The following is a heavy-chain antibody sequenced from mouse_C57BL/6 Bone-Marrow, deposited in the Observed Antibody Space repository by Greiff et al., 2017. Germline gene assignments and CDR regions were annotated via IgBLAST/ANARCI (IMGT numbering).Heavy chain of an antibody. CDR2: IDPENGDT. Sequence: EVQLMESGAELVRPGASVQLSCTASGFNITDDYMHWVKQRPEQGLEWIGWIDPENGDTEYASQFQGKATITADTSSNTAYLQLSSLTSEDTAVYYCTTDTTVVAPAYWGQGTLVTVSA. D-gene: IGHD1-1*01. CDR3: TTDTTVVAPAY. V-gene: IGHV14-4*01. CDR1: GFNITDDY. J-gene: IGHJ3*01.